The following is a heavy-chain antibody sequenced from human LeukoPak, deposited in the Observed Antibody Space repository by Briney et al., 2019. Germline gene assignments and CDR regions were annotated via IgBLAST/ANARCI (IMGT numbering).Heavy chain of an antibody. CDR2: ISGTGSTR. CDR1: GFTFSSYE. Sequence: GGSLRLSCSASGFTFSSYEMNWVRQAPGKGLEWVSYISGTGSTRYYADSVKGRFTISRDNAKNSLYLQMNSLRAEDTALYYCARVEQQLVRGYWGQGTLVTVSS. D-gene: IGHD6-13*01. V-gene: IGHV3-48*03. J-gene: IGHJ4*02. CDR3: ARVEQQLVRGY.